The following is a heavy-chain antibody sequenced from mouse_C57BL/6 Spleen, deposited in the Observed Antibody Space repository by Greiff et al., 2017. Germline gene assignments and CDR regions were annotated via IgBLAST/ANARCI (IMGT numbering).Heavy chain of an antibody. CDR3: ARRGAGWFAY. CDR1: GYTFTSYW. V-gene: IGHV1-52*01. Sequence: QVQLQQPGAELVRPGSSVKLSCKASGYTFTSYWMQWVKQRPIQGLEWIGNIDPSDSETHYNQKFKDKATLTVDKSSSTAYMQLSSLTSEDSAVYYCARRGAGWFAYWGQGTLVTVSA. J-gene: IGHJ3*01. CDR2: IDPSDSET.